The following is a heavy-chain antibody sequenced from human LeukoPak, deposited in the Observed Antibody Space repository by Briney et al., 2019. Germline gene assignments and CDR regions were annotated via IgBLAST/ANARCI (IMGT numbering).Heavy chain of an antibody. CDR2: IRSKAYGGTT. D-gene: IGHD3-3*01. CDR1: GFTFGDYA. CDR3: KLASGWDAFDI. Sequence: GGSLRLSCTASGFTFGDYAMSWVRQAPGKGLEWVGFIRSKAYGGTTEYAASVKGRFTISRDDSKSIAYLQMNSLKTEDTAVYYCKLASGWDAFDIWGQGTMVTVSS. V-gene: IGHV3-49*04. J-gene: IGHJ3*02.